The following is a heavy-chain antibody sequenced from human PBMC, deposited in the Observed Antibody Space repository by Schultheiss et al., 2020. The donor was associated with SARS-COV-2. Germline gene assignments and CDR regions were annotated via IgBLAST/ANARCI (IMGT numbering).Heavy chain of an antibody. CDR3: ARDRGYYYDSSGYYCDAFDI. V-gene: IGHV4-59*12. CDR2: IYYSGST. D-gene: IGHD3-22*01. Sequence: GSLRLSCAVYGGSFSGYYWSWIRQPPGKGLEWIGYIYYSGSTYYNPSLKSRVTISVDTSKNKFSLKLSSVTAADTAVYYCARDRGYYYDSSGYYCDAFDIWGQGTMVTVSS. CDR1: GGSFSGYY. J-gene: IGHJ3*02.